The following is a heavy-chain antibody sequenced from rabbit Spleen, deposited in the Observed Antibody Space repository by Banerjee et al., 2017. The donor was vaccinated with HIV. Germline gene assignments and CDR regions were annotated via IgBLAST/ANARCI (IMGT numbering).Heavy chain of an antibody. CDR1: GFSFSDRDG. CDR3: ARDTRSSFSSYGMDF. V-gene: IGHV1S45*01. CDR2: IDVGSSGCT. D-gene: IGHD1-1*01. J-gene: IGHJ6*01. Sequence: QEQLGESGGGLGKPEGSLTLTCKASGFSFSDRDGMCWVRQAPGKGLAWIACIDVGSSGCTYFATWAKGRFVITKTSSSTVTMQMTRLPAADTAAYFCARDTRSSFSSYGMDFWGPGTLVTVS.